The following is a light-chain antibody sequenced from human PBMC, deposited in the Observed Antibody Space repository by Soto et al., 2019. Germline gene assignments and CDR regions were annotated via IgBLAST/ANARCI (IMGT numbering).Light chain of an antibody. V-gene: IGKV3-11*01. CDR3: QQRGDWPLT. Sequence: EIVLTQSPATLSLSAGERATLSCRASQSVSSPLAWYQQKPGQAPRLLIYSASNRATGIPARFSGSGSGTDFTLTISSLEPEDFAVYYCQQRGDWPLTFGGGTKVDIK. CDR2: SAS. J-gene: IGKJ4*01. CDR1: QSVSSP.